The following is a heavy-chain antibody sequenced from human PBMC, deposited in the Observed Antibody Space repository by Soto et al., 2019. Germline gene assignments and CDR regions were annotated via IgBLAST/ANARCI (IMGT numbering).Heavy chain of an antibody. J-gene: IGHJ5*02. Sequence: SETLSLTCAVYGGSFSGYYWNWIRQPPGKGLEWIGEIDHSGYTNYNPSLKSRVTISVDTSKNQFSLRLTSVTAADTAVYYCARVRDWFDPWGQGTLVPVYS. V-gene: IGHV4-34*01. CDR1: GGSFSGYY. CDR3: ARVRDWFDP. D-gene: IGHD3-3*01. CDR2: IDHSGYT.